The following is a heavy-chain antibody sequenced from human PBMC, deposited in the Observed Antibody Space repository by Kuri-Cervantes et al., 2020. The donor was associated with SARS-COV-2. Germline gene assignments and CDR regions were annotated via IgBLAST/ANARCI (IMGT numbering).Heavy chain of an antibody. Sequence: GESLKISCAASGFTFSSYGMHWVRQAPGKGLEWVAFIRYDGSNKCYADSVKARFTISRDNSKNTLYLQMNSLRAEDTSVHYCAKDYDSAGYDAFDIWGQGTMVTVSS. V-gene: IGHV3-30*02. J-gene: IGHJ3*02. CDR3: AKDYDSAGYDAFDI. D-gene: IGHD3-22*01. CDR1: GFTFSSYG. CDR2: IRYDGSNK.